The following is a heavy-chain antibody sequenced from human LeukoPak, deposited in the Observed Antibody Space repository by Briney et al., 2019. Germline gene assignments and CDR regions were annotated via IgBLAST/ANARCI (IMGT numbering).Heavy chain of an antibody. CDR3: ARESSYYYDSSGYPAH. Sequence: SVKVSCKASGGTFSSYTISWVRQAPGQGLEWMGRVIPILGIANYAQKFQGRVTITTDESTSTAYMELSSLRSEDTAVYYCARESSYYYDSSGYPAHWGQGTLVTVSS. CDR1: GGTFSSYT. D-gene: IGHD3-22*01. V-gene: IGHV1-69*16. CDR2: VIPILGIA. J-gene: IGHJ4*02.